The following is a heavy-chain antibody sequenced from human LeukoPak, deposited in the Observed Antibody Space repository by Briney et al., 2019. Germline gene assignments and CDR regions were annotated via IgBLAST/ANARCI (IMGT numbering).Heavy chain of an antibody. V-gene: IGHV3-21*01. CDR2: ISSSSSYI. CDR3: ARVPYCSSTSCYIGVAFDI. CDR1: GFAFSSYS. Sequence: GGSLRLFCAASGFAFSSYSMNWVRQAPGKGLEWVSSISSSSSYIYYADSVKGRFTISRDNAKNSLYLQMNSLRAEDTAVYYCARVPYCSSTSCYIGVAFDIWGQGTMVTVSS. J-gene: IGHJ3*02. D-gene: IGHD2-2*02.